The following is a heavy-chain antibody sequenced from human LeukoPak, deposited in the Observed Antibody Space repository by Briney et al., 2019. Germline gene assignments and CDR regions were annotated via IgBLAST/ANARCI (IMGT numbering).Heavy chain of an antibody. D-gene: IGHD6-13*01. Sequence: GGSLRLSCEASGFTFYECGLSWVRQTPGKGLEWVSGINWDGSETAYADSVKGRFTISRDNARNSLYLHLNSLRAEDTAFYYCARLDIAAAGEWGQGTLVTVSS. J-gene: IGHJ4*02. V-gene: IGHV3-20*04. CDR2: INWDGSET. CDR3: ARLDIAAAGE. CDR1: GFTFYECG.